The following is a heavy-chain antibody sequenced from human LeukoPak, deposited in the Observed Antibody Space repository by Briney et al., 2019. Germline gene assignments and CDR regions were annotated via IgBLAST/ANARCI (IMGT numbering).Heavy chain of an antibody. CDR3: GSGPGWYCGA. D-gene: IGHD2-8*02. J-gene: IGHJ5*02. CDR2: IKQDGTDI. Sequence: GGSLRLSCVASGVPFSSLWMTWVRQAPGKGLEWVANIKQDGTDIHYLESVRGRFTISRDNTKSSLYLQMNSLRAEDTAVYYCGSGPGWYCGAWGQGTLVTVSS. CDR1: GVPFSSLW. V-gene: IGHV3-7*03.